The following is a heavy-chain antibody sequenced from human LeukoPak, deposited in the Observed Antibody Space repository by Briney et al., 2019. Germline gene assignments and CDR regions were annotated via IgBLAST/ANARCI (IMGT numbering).Heavy chain of an antibody. CDR3: ARGTPTVVTPSGFDP. CDR2: INPNSGGT. Sequence: GASVKDSCQASVYTLPGHYMHSVRQAPGQGLEWMAWINPNSGGTNYAQKCQGRVTMTRDTSISTAYMELSRLRSDDTAVYYCARGTPTVVTPSGFDPWGQGTLVTVSS. CDR1: VYTLPGHY. V-gene: IGHV1-2*02. J-gene: IGHJ5*02. D-gene: IGHD4-23*01.